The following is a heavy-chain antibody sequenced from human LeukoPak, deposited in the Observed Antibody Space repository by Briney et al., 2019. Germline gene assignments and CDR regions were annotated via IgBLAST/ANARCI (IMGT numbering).Heavy chain of an antibody. V-gene: IGHV1-2*02. CDR3: VRNSKSGVSVRPPYYYYYMDV. Sequence: ASVKVSCRASGYTFTGYYMHWVRQAPGQGLEWMGWIDPNSGGTNSAQKFQGRATMTRDTSISTAYMELSRLRSDDTAVYYCVRNSKSGVSVRPPYYYYYMDVWGKGTTVTVSS. CDR1: GYTFTGYY. CDR2: IDPNSGGT. J-gene: IGHJ6*03. D-gene: IGHD6-6*01.